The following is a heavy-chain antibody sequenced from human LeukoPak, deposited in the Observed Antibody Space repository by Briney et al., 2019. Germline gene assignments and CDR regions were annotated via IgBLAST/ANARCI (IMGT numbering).Heavy chain of an antibody. CDR1: GDSISSYY. D-gene: IGHD6-6*01. Sequence: PSETLSLTCTVSGDSISSYYWSWVRQPAGKGLDWIGRIQASGRTSYNPSLKSRVTISMDTSKNQFSLKLSFVTAADTALYYCARGLSSAWEVQGYWGQGTLVTVSS. CDR3: ARGLSSAWEVQGY. V-gene: IGHV4-4*07. CDR2: IQASGRT. J-gene: IGHJ4*02.